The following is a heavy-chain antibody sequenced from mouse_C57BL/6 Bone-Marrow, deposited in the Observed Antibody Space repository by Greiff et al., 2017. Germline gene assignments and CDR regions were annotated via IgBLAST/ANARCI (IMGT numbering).Heavy chain of an antibody. Sequence: VKLMESGAELARPGASVKLSCKASGYTFTSYGISWVKQRPGQGLEWIGEIYPRSGNTYYNEKFKGKATLTADKSSSTAYMELRSLTSEDSAVYFCAREGAYYGIDDAMDYWGQGTSVTVSS. CDR2: IYPRSGNT. J-gene: IGHJ4*01. CDR1: GYTFTSYG. V-gene: IGHV1-81*01. CDR3: AREGAYYGIDDAMDY. D-gene: IGHD2-10*01.